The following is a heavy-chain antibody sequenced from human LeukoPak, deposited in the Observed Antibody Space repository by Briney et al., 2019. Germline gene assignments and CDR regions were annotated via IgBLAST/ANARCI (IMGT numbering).Heavy chain of an antibody. CDR3: ARGSDCTNGVCYPNEGYYYYMDV. CDR2: IYTSGST. V-gene: IGHV4-4*07. J-gene: IGHJ6*03. CDR1: GGSISSYY. D-gene: IGHD2-8*01. Sequence: SETLSLTCTVSGGSISSYYWSWIRQPAGKGLEWIGRIYTSGSTNYNPSLKSRVTMSVDTSKNQFSLKLSSVTAADTAVYYRARGSDCTNGVCYPNEGYYYYMDVWGKGTTVTVSS.